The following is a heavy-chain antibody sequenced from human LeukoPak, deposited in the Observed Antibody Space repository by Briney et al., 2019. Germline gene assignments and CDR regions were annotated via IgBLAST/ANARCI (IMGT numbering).Heavy chain of an antibody. CDR3: ARDPRSGYDFWSGYGAYYYYYYMDV. CDR2: INWNGGST. D-gene: IGHD3-3*01. J-gene: IGHJ6*03. Sequence: PGGSLRLSCAASGFTFDDYGMSWVRQAPGKGLEWVSGINWNGGSTGYADSVKGRFTISRDNAKNSLYLQMNSLRAEDTALYYCARDPRSGYDFWSGYGAYYYYYYMDVWGKGTTVTVSS. V-gene: IGHV3-20*04. CDR1: GFTFDDYG.